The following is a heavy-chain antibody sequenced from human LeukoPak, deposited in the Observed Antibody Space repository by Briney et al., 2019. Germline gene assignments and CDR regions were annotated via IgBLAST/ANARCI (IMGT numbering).Heavy chain of an antibody. Sequence: IGYIYYSGSTNYTPSLKSRVTISVDTSKNQFSLKLSSVTAADTAVYYCARDPRDYYFDYWGQGTLVTVSS. V-gene: IGHV4-59*01. CDR3: ARDPRDYYFDY. J-gene: IGHJ4*02. CDR2: IYYSGST. D-gene: IGHD2-21*02.